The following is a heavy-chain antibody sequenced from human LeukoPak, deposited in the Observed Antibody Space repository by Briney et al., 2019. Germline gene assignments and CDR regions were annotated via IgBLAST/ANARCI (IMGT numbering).Heavy chain of an antibody. CDR2: IYYSGST. V-gene: IGHV4-59*12. J-gene: IGHJ4*02. Sequence: SETLSLTCTVSGGSISSYYWSWIRQPPGKGLEWIGYIYYSGSTYYNPSLKSRVTISVDTSKNQFSLKLSSVTAADTAVYYCARDRLWFGEPYFDYWGQGTLVTVSS. CDR1: GGSISSYY. CDR3: ARDRLWFGEPYFDY. D-gene: IGHD3-10*01.